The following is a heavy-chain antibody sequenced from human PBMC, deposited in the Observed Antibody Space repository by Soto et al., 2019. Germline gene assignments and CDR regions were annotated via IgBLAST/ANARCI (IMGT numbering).Heavy chain of an antibody. V-gene: IGHV2-26*02. D-gene: IGHD4-17*01. J-gene: IGHJ4*02. CDR2: IFSNDEK. Sequence: SGPTLVNPTETLTLTCTVSGFSLSRADVGVSWIRQPPGKALEWLAHIFSNDEKSYSTSLKSSLTISKDTSKNQVVLIMTNIDPVDTATYYCARISRYGYDFDSWGQGTLVTVSS. CDR3: ARISRYGYDFDS. CDR1: GFSLSRADVG.